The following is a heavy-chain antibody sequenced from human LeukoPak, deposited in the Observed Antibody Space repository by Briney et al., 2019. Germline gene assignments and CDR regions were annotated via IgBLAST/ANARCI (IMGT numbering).Heavy chain of an antibody. D-gene: IGHD3-10*01. V-gene: IGHV3-23*01. J-gene: IGHJ4*02. CDR3: AREMGSVYFDY. CDR2: MSSVT. Sequence: GGSLRLSCAASGFTFSNFAMSWVRQAPGKGLEWVSAMSSVTYYADSVKGRFTISRDNSKNTVYLQINSLRAEDTAVYYCAREMGSVYFDYWGQGTLVTVSS. CDR1: GFTFSNFA.